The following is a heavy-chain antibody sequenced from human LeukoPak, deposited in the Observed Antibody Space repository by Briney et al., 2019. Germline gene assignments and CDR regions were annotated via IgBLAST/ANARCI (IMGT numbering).Heavy chain of an antibody. J-gene: IGHJ5*02. CDR2: IHTSGDT. CDR3: IVFGDLNH. V-gene: IGHV3-53*01. D-gene: IGHD4-17*01. CDR1: GLTGSHNY. Sequence: GGSLRLSCAASGLTGSHNYVSWVRQAPGKGLEWVSAIHTSGDTCYADSVKGRFTISRDTSKNTLYLQINSLRVEDTAVYYCIVFGDLNHWGQGTLVTVSS.